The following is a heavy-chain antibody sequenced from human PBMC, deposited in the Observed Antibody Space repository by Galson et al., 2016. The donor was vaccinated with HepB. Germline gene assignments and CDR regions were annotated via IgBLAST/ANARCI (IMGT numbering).Heavy chain of an antibody. CDR3: SRPDNPTGNDPYYFDY. D-gene: IGHD5-12*01. CDR1: GAMSRNYV. CDR2: IIPIFASP. V-gene: IGHV1-69*13. Sequence: SVKVSCKASGAMSRNYVIHWVRQAPGQGLEWMGGIIPIFASPNYAQTFQGGVTITADESTTTAYMELSSLTSADTAVYYCSRPDNPTGNDPYYFDYWGQGTLVTVSS. J-gene: IGHJ4*02.